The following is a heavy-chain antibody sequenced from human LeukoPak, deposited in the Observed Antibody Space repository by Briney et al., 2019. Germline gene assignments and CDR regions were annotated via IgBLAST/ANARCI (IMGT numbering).Heavy chain of an antibody. J-gene: IGHJ4*02. Sequence: GASAKVSCKASGYTFTSYDINWVRQATGQGLEWMGWMNPNSGNTGYAQTFQGRVTMTRNTSISTAYMELSSLRSEDTAVYYCARGCFNFGGDCYSDYWGQGTLVTVSS. CDR1: GYTFTSYD. D-gene: IGHD2-21*02. CDR3: ARGCFNFGGDCYSDY. V-gene: IGHV1-8*01. CDR2: MNPNSGNT.